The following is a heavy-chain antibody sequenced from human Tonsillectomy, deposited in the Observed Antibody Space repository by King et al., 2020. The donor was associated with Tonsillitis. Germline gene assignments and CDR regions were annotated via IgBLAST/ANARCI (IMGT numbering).Heavy chain of an antibody. CDR2: IYYSGST. D-gene: IGHD6-13*01. CDR1: GGSISSYY. V-gene: IGHV4-59*08. Sequence: QLQESGPGLVKPSETLSLTCTVSGGSISSYYWSWIRQPPGKGLEWIGYIYYSGSTNYNPSLKSRVTISVDTSKNQFSLKLSSVTAADTAVYYCARHSSFSSSPYYYYYYMDVWGKGTTVTVSS. J-gene: IGHJ6*03. CDR3: ARHSSFSSSPYYYYYYMDV.